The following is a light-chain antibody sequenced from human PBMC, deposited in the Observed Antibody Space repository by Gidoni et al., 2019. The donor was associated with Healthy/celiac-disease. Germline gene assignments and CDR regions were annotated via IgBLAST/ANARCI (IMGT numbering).Light chain of an antibody. CDR1: QSLLHSNVYNY. CDR3: MQALQTPIT. V-gene: IGKV2-28*01. J-gene: IGKJ5*01. CDR2: LGS. Sequence: DLVMTQSTLSLPVTPGETASISCRSSQSLLHSNVYNYLDWYLQKPGQSPQLLIYLGSNRASGVPDRFSGSGSGTDFTLKISRVEAEDFGVYYCMQALQTPITFGQGTRLEIK.